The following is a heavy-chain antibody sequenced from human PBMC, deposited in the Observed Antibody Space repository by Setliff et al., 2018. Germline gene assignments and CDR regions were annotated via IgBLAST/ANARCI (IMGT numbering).Heavy chain of an antibody. V-gene: IGHV4-4*07. CDR3: AREQWLDPPGYYYMDV. CDR1: GGSISSYY. Sequence: SQTLSLTCTVSGGSISSYYWSWIRQPAGKGLEWIGHIYIGGSANYNPSLKSRVTMSIDTSKNQFSLKLNSVTAADMAVYYCAREQWLDPPGYYYMDVWAKGTTVTVSS. J-gene: IGHJ6*03. CDR2: IYIGGSA. D-gene: IGHD6-19*01.